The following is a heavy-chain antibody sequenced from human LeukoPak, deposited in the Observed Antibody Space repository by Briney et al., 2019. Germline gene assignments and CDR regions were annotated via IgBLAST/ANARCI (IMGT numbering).Heavy chain of an antibody. CDR3: AKGYGWEASYYYYYMDV. V-gene: IGHV3-21*01. Sequence: GGSLRLSCAASGFTFSSYSMNWVRQAPGKGLEWVSSISSSSSYIYYADSVKGRFTISRDNAKNTLYLQMNSLRAADTAAYYCAKGYGWEASYYYYYMDVWGKGTTVTISS. J-gene: IGHJ6*03. CDR1: GFTFSSYS. D-gene: IGHD1-26*01. CDR2: ISSSSSYI.